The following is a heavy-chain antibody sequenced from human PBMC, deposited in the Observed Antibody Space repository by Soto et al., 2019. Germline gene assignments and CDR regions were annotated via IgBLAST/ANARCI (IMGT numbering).Heavy chain of an antibody. CDR1: GFTFSTYG. J-gene: IGHJ6*02. Sequence: QVQLVESGGGVVQPGRSLRLSCAASGFTFSTYGMHWVRQAPGKGLEWVAVISYDGSYKYYADSVKGRLIISRDNSKNTLYLQMNGLRAEDTAVYYCAKGQHCRSTSCYFYYYGVDVWGQGTTVAVSS. CDR2: ISYDGSYK. CDR3: AKGQHCRSTSCYFYYYGVDV. D-gene: IGHD2-2*01. V-gene: IGHV3-30*18.